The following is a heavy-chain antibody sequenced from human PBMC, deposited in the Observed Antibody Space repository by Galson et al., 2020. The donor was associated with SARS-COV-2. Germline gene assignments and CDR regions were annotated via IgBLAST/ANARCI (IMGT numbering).Heavy chain of an antibody. Sequence: ASVTVSCKASGYTFTSYDINWVRQATGQGLEWMGWMNPNSGNTGYAQKFQGRVTMTRHTSISTAYMGLSSLRSEDTAVYYCARGRLKDIVVVVARTGYYYMDVWGKGTTVTVSS. CDR1: GYTFTSYD. V-gene: IGHV1-8*01. CDR2: MNPNSGNT. J-gene: IGHJ6*03. CDR3: ARGRLKDIVVVVARTGYYYMDV. D-gene: IGHD2-15*01.